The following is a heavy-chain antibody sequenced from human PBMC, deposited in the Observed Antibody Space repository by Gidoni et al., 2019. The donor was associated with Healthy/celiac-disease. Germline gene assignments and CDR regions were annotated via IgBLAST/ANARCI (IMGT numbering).Heavy chain of an antibody. Sequence: QVQLVESGGGVVKPGRSLRLSCAASGFTFSHYAMQLVRQAPGKGLEWVAVIAYDGSNKYYADSVKGRFTISRDNSKNTLYLQMNSLRAEDTAVYYCARWGPITMIVVALWGDDAFDIWGQGTMVTVSS. CDR2: IAYDGSNK. CDR1: GFTFSHYA. CDR3: ARWGPITMIVVALWGDDAFDI. D-gene: IGHD3-22*01. J-gene: IGHJ3*02. V-gene: IGHV3-30-3*01.